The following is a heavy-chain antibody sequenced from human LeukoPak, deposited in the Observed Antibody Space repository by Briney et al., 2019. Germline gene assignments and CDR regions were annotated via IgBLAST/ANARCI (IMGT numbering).Heavy chain of an antibody. Sequence: ASVKISCKASEYTFTDYYMHWVRQAPGQGFEWMGWINPNDGETNYAQKFQGRVTMTRDTSISTAHMEVSRLRSDDTAVYYCARANFLYCSSSTCLFDYWGQGTLVTVSS. CDR2: INPNDGET. CDR1: EYTFTDYY. V-gene: IGHV1-2*02. J-gene: IGHJ4*02. D-gene: IGHD2-2*01. CDR3: ARANFLYCSSSTCLFDY.